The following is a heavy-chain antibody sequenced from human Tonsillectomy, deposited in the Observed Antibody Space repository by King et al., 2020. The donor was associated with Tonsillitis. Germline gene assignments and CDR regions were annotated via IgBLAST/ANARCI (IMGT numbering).Heavy chain of an antibody. D-gene: IGHD4-17*01. CDR2: IYYSGST. CDR1: GGSISSGDYY. CDR3: ARGPPYGDYAGVDY. J-gene: IGHJ4*02. V-gene: IGHV4-30-4*01. Sequence: VQLQESGPGLVKPTQTLSLTCTVSGGSISSGDYYWSWIRQPPGKGLEWIGYIYYSGSTYYNPSLKSRVTISVDTSKKQFSLKLSSVTADDTAVYYFARGPPYGDYAGVDYWGQGTLVTVSS.